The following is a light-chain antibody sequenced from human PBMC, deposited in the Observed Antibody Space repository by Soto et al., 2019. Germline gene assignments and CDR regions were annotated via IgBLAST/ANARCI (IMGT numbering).Light chain of an antibody. J-gene: IGKJ5*01. Sequence: EIVLTQSPGTLSLSPGERATLSCMSSQSVSSTYLAWYQQKPGQAPRLVIHDASDRATDIPGRFSGSGSGTDFTLTISSLDPEDFAVYYCQHHSNWPPITLGQGTRLEIK. V-gene: IGKV3D-20*02. CDR2: DAS. CDR1: QSVSSTY. CDR3: QHHSNWPPIT.